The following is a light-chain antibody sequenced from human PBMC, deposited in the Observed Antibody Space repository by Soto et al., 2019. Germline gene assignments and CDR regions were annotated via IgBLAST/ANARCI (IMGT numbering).Light chain of an antibody. J-gene: IGKJ5*01. Sequence: EIVLTQSPATLSLSPGARAPLSCRARQSVSSSYLAWYQQKPGQAPRLLIYDASNRATGIPARFSGSGSGTDFTLTISSLEPEDFAVYYCQQRSNWITFGQGTRLEIK. CDR3: QQRSNWIT. CDR1: QSVSSSY. V-gene: IGKV3D-20*02. CDR2: DAS.